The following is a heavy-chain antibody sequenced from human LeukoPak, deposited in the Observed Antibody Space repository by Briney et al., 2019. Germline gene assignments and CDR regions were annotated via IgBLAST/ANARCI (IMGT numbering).Heavy chain of an antibody. CDR3: ARSQGYCSSTSCYTGFDY. D-gene: IGHD2-2*02. CDR1: GGTFSSYA. CDR2: NIPIFGTA. Sequence: SVKVSCKASGGTFSSYAISWVRQAPGQGLEWMGGNIPIFGTANYAQKFQGRVTITADESTSTAYMELSSLRSEDTAVYYCARSQGYCSSTSCYTGFDYWGQGTLVTVSS. V-gene: IGHV1-69*13. J-gene: IGHJ4*02.